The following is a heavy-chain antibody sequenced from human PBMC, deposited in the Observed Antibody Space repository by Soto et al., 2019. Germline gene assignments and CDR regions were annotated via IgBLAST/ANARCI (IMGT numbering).Heavy chain of an antibody. D-gene: IGHD3-16*01. V-gene: IGHV3-21*01. J-gene: IGHJ4*02. CDR3: ARVAALYDYIWGSPIDY. CDR2: ISSSSSYI. Sequence: GGSLRLSCAASGFTFSSYSMNWVRQAPGKGLEWVSSISSSSSYIYYADSVKGRFTISRDNAKNSLYLQMNSLRAEDTAVYYCARVAALYDYIWGSPIDYWGQGTLVTVSS. CDR1: GFTFSSYS.